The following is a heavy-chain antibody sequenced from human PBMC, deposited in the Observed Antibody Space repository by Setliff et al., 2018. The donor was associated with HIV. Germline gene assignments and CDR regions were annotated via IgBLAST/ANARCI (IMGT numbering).Heavy chain of an antibody. V-gene: IGHV4-59*03. CDR2: IHYSGST. J-gene: IGHJ4*02. CDR1: GGSISRNY. Sequence: PSETLSLTCTVSGGSISRNYWSWMRQPPGKGLEWIGHIHYSGSTNYNPSLKSRVTISVDTSGNQFSLNLSSVTAADTAVYYCARLVPPYYTVMSRDYWGQGTLVTVSS. CDR3: ARLVPPYYTVMSRDY. D-gene: IGHD5-18*01.